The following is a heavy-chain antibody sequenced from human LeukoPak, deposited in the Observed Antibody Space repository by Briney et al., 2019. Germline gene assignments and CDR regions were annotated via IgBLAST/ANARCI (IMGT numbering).Heavy chain of an antibody. CDR1: GFTFSSYS. Sequence: GGSLRLSCAASGFTFSSYSMNWVRQAPGKGRGWVSSISSMISYIYYANSVKGRFTISRDYDKKSMYLQMNSLRAEDTAVYYCARDGDTAMVTPFDYWGQGTLVTVSS. CDR3: ARDGDTAMVTPFDY. D-gene: IGHD5-18*01. V-gene: IGHV3-21*01. CDR2: ISSMISYI. J-gene: IGHJ4*02.